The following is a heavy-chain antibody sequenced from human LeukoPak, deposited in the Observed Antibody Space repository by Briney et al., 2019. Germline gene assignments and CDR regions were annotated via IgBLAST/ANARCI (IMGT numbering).Heavy chain of an antibody. Sequence: ASVKVSCKASGYTFSNYGISWVRQAPGQGLEWMGRISAYNGNTNYAQKLQGRVTMTTDTSTSTAYLELRSLRSDGTAVYYCARDRAYGYSTVWDFDYWGQGTLVTVSS. D-gene: IGHD6-19*01. CDR2: ISAYNGNT. J-gene: IGHJ4*02. V-gene: IGHV1-18*01. CDR3: ARDRAYGYSTVWDFDY. CDR1: GYTFSNYG.